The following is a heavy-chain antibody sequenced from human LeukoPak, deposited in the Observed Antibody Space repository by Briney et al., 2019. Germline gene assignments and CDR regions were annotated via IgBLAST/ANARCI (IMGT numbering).Heavy chain of an antibody. V-gene: IGHV3-30*02. D-gene: IGHD2-2*01. Sequence: GGSLRLSCAASGFTFSSYGMHWVRQAPGKGLEWVAFIRYDGSNKYYADSVKGRFTISRDNSKNTLYLQMTSLRAEDTAVYYCAKMSPYQLLSDYWGQGTLVTVSS. CDR2: IRYDGSNK. J-gene: IGHJ4*02. CDR3: AKMSPYQLLSDY. CDR1: GFTFSSYG.